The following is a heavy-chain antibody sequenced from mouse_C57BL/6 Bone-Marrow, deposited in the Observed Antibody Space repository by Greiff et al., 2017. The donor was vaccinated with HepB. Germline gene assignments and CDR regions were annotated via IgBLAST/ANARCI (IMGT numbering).Heavy chain of an antibody. CDR1: GYSFTSYY. D-gene: IGHD1-1*01. Sequence: QVQLQQSGPELVKPGASVKISCKASGYSFTSYYIHWVKQRPGQGLEWIGWIYPGSGNTKYNEKFEGKATLTADTSSSTAYMQLSSLTSEDSAVYYCARSPHYGSSAYFDYWGQGTTLTVSS. J-gene: IGHJ2*01. V-gene: IGHV1-66*01. CDR2: IYPGSGNT. CDR3: ARSPHYGSSAYFDY.